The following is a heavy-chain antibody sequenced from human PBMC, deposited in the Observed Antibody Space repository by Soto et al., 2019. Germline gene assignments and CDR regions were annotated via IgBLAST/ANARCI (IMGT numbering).Heavy chain of an antibody. CDR3: AREALYYDRSGFDY. Sequence: SLRLACAASGFSVSSNYMTWVRQAPGKGLEWVSVIYSGGSTYYADSVKGRFTISRDNSKNTLYLQMNSLRAEDTAVYYCAREALYYDRSGFDYWGQGTLLTVSS. CDR2: IYSGGST. CDR1: GFSVSSNY. D-gene: IGHD3-22*01. V-gene: IGHV3-53*01. J-gene: IGHJ4*02.